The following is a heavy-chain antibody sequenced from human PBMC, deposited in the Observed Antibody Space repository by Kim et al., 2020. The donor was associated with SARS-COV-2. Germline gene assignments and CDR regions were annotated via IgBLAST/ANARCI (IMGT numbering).Heavy chain of an antibody. V-gene: IGHV3-74*01. D-gene: IGHD3-16*01. Sequence: GGSLRLSCAASGFTFSNYWIHWVRQAPGKGLVWVSRINSDGSSTSYADSVKGRFTISRDNAKNTLYLQMNSLRAEDTAMYYCASLSTGYVWGKFDYWGQG. CDR3: ASLSTGYVWGKFDY. J-gene: IGHJ4*02. CDR1: GFTFSNYW. CDR2: INSDGSST.